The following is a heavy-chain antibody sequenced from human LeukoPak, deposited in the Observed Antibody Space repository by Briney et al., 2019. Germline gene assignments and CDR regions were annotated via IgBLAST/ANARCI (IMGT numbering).Heavy chain of an antibody. D-gene: IGHD3-22*01. CDR1: GFTFSSYA. J-gene: IGHJ4*02. Sequence: GGSLRLSCAASGFTFSSYAMSWVRQAPGKGLEWVSAISGSGGSTYYADSVKGRFTISRDNSKNTLYLQMNSLRAEGTAVYYCAKAQFTIVVEGAFDYWGQGTLVTVSS. CDR3: AKAQFTIVVEGAFDY. CDR2: ISGSGGST. V-gene: IGHV3-23*01.